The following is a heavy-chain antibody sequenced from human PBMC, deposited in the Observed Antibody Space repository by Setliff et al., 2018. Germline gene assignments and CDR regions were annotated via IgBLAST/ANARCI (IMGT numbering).Heavy chain of an antibody. Sequence: ESLKISCKGSGYTFTNYWIGWVRQMPGKGLEWMGIIYPGDSDTRYSPSFQGQVTISADKSISIAYLQWSSLKASDTAMYYCARQAISGSDAFDIWGQGTLVTVS. J-gene: IGHJ3*02. CDR2: IYPGDSDT. D-gene: IGHD3-3*01. CDR1: GYTFTNYW. V-gene: IGHV5-51*01. CDR3: ARQAISGSDAFDI.